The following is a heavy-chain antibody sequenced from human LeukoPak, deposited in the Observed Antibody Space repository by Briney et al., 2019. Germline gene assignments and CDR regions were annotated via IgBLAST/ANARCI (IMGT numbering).Heavy chain of an antibody. CDR1: GGSISSYY. CDR3: ARGGYSSGWLYFDY. V-gene: IGHV4-59*01. J-gene: IGHJ4*02. CDR2: IYYSGST. Sequence: PSETLSLTCTVSGGSISSYYWSCIRQPPGKGLEWIGYIYYSGSTNYNPSLKSRVTISVDTSKNQFSLKLSSVTAADTAVYYCARGGYSSGWLYFDYWGQGTLVTVSS. D-gene: IGHD6-19*01.